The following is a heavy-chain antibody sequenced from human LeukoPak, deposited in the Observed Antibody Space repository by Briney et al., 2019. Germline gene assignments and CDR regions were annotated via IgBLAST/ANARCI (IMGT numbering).Heavy chain of an antibody. CDR1: GGSFSGYY. Sequence: SETLSLTCAVYGGSFSGYYWSWIRQPPGKGLEWIGEINHSGSTNYNPSLKSRVTISVDTSKNQFSLKLNSVTAADTAVYYCARHYQTVSYYFDYWGQGTLVTVSS. V-gene: IGHV4-34*01. J-gene: IGHJ4*02. D-gene: IGHD1-26*01. CDR3: ARHYQTVSYYFDY. CDR2: INHSGST.